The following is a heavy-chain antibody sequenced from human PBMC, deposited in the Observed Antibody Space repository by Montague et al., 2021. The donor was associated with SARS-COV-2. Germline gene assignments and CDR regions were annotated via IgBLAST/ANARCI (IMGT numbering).Heavy chain of an antibody. CDR2: ILRKVDGETT. D-gene: IGHD1-1*01. CDR3: IAGLGKTDTDY. CDR1: GFTFNAAW. Sequence: SLRLSCAASGFTFNAAWMTWFRQPPGKGLEWVGRILRKVDGETTDYAAPVRGRFTISRDDSKNMLYLQMDSLETEDTAVYYCIAGLGKTDTDYWGQGALVTVSS. V-gene: IGHV3-15*01. J-gene: IGHJ4*02.